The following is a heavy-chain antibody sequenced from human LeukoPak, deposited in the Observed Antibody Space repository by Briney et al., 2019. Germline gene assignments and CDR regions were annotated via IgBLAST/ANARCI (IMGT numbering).Heavy chain of an antibody. V-gene: IGHV3-21*01. CDR1: GFTFSSYS. J-gene: IGHJ4*02. D-gene: IGHD6-13*01. Sequence: GGSLRLSCAASGFTFSSYSMNWVRQAPEKGLEWVSAISGSGGSTYYADSVKGRFTISRDNAKNSLYLQMNSLRTEDTAVYFCARDSYSSSRNDYWGQGTLVTVSS. CDR2: ISGSGGST. CDR3: ARDSYSSSRNDY.